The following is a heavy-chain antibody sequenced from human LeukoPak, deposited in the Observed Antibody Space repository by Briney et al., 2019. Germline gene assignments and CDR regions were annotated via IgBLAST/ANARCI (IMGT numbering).Heavy chain of an antibody. CDR2: INHSGST. V-gene: IGHV4-34*01. CDR1: GFTFSTYW. D-gene: IGHD3-22*01. Sequence: GSLRLSCAASGFTFSTYWMSWVRQAPGKGLEWIGEINHSGSTNYNPSLKSRVTISVDTSKNQFSLKLSSVTAADTAVYYCARGYYDSTGDAFDIWGQGTMVTVSS. J-gene: IGHJ3*02. CDR3: ARGYYDSTGDAFDI.